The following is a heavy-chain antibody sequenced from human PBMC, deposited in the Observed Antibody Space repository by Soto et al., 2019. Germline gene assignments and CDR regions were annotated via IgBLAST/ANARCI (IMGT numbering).Heavy chain of an antibody. CDR2: IYYSGST. CDR3: ARSYCSGGSCYSRAYYFDY. V-gene: IGHV4-31*03. J-gene: IGHJ4*02. D-gene: IGHD2-15*01. Sequence: QVQLQESGPGLVKPSQTLSLTCTVSGGSISSGGYYWSWIRQHPGKGLEWIGYIYYSGSTYYNPSLQSRVTISVDTSKNQFSLKLSSVTAADTAVYYCARSYCSGGSCYSRAYYFDYWGQGTLVTVSS. CDR1: GGSISSGGYY.